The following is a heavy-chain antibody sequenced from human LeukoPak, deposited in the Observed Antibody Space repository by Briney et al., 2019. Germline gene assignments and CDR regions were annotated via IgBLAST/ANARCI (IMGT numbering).Heavy chain of an antibody. CDR3: ARASPMDV. CDR2: IYTSGST. D-gene: IGHD3/OR15-3a*01. CDR1: GGSISSGSYY. V-gene: IGHV4-61*02. Sequence: PSETLSLTCTVSGGSISSGSYYWSWIRQPAGKGLEWIGRIYTSGSTNYNPSLKSRVTISVDTSKNQFSLKLSSVTAADTAVYYCARASPMDVWGQGTMVTVSS. J-gene: IGHJ3*01.